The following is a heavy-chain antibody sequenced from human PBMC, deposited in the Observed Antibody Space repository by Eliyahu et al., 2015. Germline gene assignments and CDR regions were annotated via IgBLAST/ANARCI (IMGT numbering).Heavy chain of an antibody. D-gene: IGHD2-8*01. Sequence: QVQLQQWGAGLLKPSETLSLTCAVYGESFSGYYWSWIRQPPGKGLEWIGEINHSGNTNYNPSLKRRVTISVDTSKNQFSLKLNSMTAADTSVYFCARRRWDTNGWYFDYWGQGTLVTVSS. CDR3: ARRRWDTNGWYFDY. CDR1: GESFSGYY. V-gene: IGHV4-34*01. CDR2: INHSGNT. J-gene: IGHJ4*02.